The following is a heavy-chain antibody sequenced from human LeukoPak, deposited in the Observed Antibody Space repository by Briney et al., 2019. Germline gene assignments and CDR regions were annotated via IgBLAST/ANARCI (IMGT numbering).Heavy chain of an antibody. Sequence: ASVKVSCKASGYTFTGYYMHWVRQAPGQGLEWMGWINPNSGGTNYAQKFQGRVTMTRDTSISTAYMELSRLRSDDTAVYYCARTVYGSGSPYFDYWGQGTLVTVSS. V-gene: IGHV1-2*02. CDR3: ARTVYGSGSPYFDY. J-gene: IGHJ4*02. CDR1: GYTFTGYY. CDR2: INPNSGGT. D-gene: IGHD3-10*01.